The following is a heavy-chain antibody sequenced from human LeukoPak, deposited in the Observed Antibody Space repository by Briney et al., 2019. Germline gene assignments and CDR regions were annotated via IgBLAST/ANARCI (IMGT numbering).Heavy chain of an antibody. Sequence: SETLSLTCAVYGGSFSGYYWSWIRQPAGKGLEWIGRISTSGSTNYNPSLKSRVTMSVDTSKNQFSLKLSSVTAADTAVYYCAREGIIGNRKLLPDYWGQGTLVTVSS. D-gene: IGHD2-15*01. CDR2: ISTSGST. CDR1: GGSFSGYY. J-gene: IGHJ4*02. V-gene: IGHV4-4*07. CDR3: AREGIIGNRKLLPDY.